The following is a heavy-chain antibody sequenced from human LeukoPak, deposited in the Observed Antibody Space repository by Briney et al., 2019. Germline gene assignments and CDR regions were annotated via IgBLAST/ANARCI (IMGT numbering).Heavy chain of an antibody. CDR3: ARDGILTPFDY. CDR1: GGSFSGYY. V-gene: IGHV4-34*01. Sequence: SETLSLTCAVYGGSFSGYYWSWIRQPPGKGLEWIGEINHSGSTNYNPSLKSRVTISVDTSKNQFSLKLSSVTAADTAVYYCARDGILTPFDYWGQGTLVTVSS. D-gene: IGHD3-9*01. J-gene: IGHJ4*02. CDR2: INHSGST.